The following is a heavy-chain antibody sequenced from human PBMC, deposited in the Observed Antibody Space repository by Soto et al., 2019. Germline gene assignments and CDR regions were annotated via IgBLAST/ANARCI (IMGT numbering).Heavy chain of an antibody. Sequence: ASVKVSCKASGYTFTSYYMHWVRQAPGQGLEWMGIINPSGGSTSYAQKFQGRVTMTRDTSTSTVYMELSSLRSEDTAVYYCARRRKDYGDYYYGMDVWGQGTTVTVSS. CDR3: ARRRKDYGDYYYGMDV. CDR2: INPSGGST. D-gene: IGHD4-17*01. CDR1: GYTFTSYY. J-gene: IGHJ6*02. V-gene: IGHV1-46*01.